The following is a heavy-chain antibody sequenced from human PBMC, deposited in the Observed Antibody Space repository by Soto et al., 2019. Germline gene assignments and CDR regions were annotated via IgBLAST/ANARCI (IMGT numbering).Heavy chain of an antibody. D-gene: IGHD3-10*01. CDR2: IYYSGST. Sequence: SETLSLTCTVSGGSISSGDYYWSWIRQPPGKGLEWIGYIYYSGSTYYNPSLKSRVTISVDTSKNQFSLKLSSVTAADTAVYYCAKTFRGVTGEYNWFDPWGQGTLVTVSS. J-gene: IGHJ5*02. CDR3: AKTFRGVTGEYNWFDP. CDR1: GGSISSGDYY. V-gene: IGHV4-30-4*01.